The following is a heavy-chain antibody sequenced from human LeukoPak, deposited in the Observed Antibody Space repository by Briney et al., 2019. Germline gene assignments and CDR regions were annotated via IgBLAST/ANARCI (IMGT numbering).Heavy chain of an antibody. Sequence: PSETLSLTCSVSGYSISTGYYWGWIRQPPGKGLEWIGTIYHSGITYYNPSLESRVTISIDTSKNQFSLKLSSVTATDTAVYYCAGDRSINWFYYWGQGTLVTVSS. CDR3: AGDRSINWFYY. V-gene: IGHV4-38-2*02. D-gene: IGHD2-21*01. CDR2: IYHSGIT. CDR1: GYSISTGYY. J-gene: IGHJ5*01.